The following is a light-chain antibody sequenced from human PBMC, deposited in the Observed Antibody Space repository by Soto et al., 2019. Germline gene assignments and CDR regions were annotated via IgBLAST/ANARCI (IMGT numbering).Light chain of an antibody. J-gene: IGKJ4*01. Sequence: DIQMTQSPSSLSASVGDKVTITCQASQDISDYLNWYQQKPGKAPKLLIYDASNLATGVPSRFSGSASGTDFTFAISSLQPEDIATYYCQQSHNLPLTFGGGTKVQI. CDR1: QDISDY. CDR3: QQSHNLPLT. CDR2: DAS. V-gene: IGKV1-33*01.